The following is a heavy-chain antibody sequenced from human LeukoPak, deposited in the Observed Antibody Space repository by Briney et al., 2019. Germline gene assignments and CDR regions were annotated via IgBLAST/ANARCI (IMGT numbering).Heavy chain of an antibody. J-gene: IGHJ4*02. Sequence: SQTLSLTCAISGDSVSSNSAAWNWIRQSPSRGLEWLGRTYYRSKWYNDYAVSVKSRITINPDTSKNQFSLKMASVTAADTAMYYCGRHYYGSSQIDYWGQGTLVTVSS. CDR2: TYYRSKWYN. CDR1: GDSVSSNSAA. D-gene: IGHD3-10*01. V-gene: IGHV6-1*01. CDR3: GRHYYGSSQIDY.